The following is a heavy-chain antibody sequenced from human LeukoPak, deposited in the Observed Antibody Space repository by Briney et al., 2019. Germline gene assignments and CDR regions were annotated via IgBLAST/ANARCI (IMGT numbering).Heavy chain of an antibody. J-gene: IGHJ4*02. Sequence: ASVKVSCKASGYTFTSYGISWVRQAPGQGLEWMGWIGAYNGNTNYAQKLQGRVTMTTDTSTSTAYMELRGLRSDDTAVYYCARDSYQLLTGMGDWGQGTLVTVSS. D-gene: IGHD2-2*01. CDR3: ARDSYQLLTGMGD. V-gene: IGHV1-18*01. CDR2: IGAYNGNT. CDR1: GYTFTSYG.